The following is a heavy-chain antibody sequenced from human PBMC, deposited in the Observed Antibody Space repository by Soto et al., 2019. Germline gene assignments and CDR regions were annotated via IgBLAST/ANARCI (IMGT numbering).Heavy chain of an antibody. Sequence: GSLRLSCAASGFTFSSYSMNWVRQAPGKGLEWVSSISSSSSYIYYADSVKGRFTISRDNAKNSLYLQMNSLRAEDTAVYYCARDTGYSSGWFLGDPYYYYGMDVWCQGITVTVS. CDR3: ARDTGYSSGWFLGDPYYYYGMDV. J-gene: IGHJ6*02. D-gene: IGHD6-19*01. CDR2: ISSSSSYI. CDR1: GFTFSSYS. V-gene: IGHV3-21*01.